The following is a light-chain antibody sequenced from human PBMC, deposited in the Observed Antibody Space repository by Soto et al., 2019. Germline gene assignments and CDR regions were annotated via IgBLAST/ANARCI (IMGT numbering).Light chain of an antibody. V-gene: IGKV3-20*01. Sequence: EIVLTQSPGTLSLSPGERATLSCRASQSFSSSYLAWYQQKPGQAPRLLIYGASTRATGIPDRFIGSGSGPDFTLTINRLEPEDFEVYYCQQYGSSLMYAFGQGTKVDIK. J-gene: IGKJ2*01. CDR2: GAS. CDR1: QSFSSSY. CDR3: QQYGSSLMYA.